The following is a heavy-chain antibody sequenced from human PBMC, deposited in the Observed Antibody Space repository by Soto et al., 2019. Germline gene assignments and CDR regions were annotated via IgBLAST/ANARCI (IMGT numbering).Heavy chain of an antibody. D-gene: IGHD4-17*01. Sequence: SETLSLTCTVSGGSVSSGSYYWSWIRQPPGKGLEWIGYIYYSGSTNYNPSLKSRVTISVDTSKNQFSLKLSSVTAADTAVYYCARDSDYGDYAVDYWGQGTLVTV. CDR1: GGSVSSGSYY. CDR3: ARDSDYGDYAVDY. CDR2: IYYSGST. V-gene: IGHV4-61*01. J-gene: IGHJ4*02.